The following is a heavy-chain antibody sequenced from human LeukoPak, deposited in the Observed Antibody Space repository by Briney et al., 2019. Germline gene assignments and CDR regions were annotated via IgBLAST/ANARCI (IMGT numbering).Heavy chain of an antibody. D-gene: IGHD5-24*01. V-gene: IGHV4-59*01. J-gene: IGHJ6*02. CDR1: GGPITGSY. CDR2: IYYSGST. CDR3: ARFRRDGYNYGYYYGMDV. Sequence: PSETLSLTCTDLGGPITGSYWSWIRQPPGKGLEWIGHIYYSGSTNYNPSIKSRVTISVDTSKNQFSLKLSSVTAADTAVYYCARFRRDGYNYGYYYGMDVWVQGTTVTVSS.